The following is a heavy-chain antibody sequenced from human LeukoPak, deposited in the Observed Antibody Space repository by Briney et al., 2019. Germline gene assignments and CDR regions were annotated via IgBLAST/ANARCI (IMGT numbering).Heavy chain of an antibody. CDR2: IYYSGSP. CDR1: GGSISSSSYY. D-gene: IGHD5-12*01. CDR3: ARQLNSGYGNFDY. Sequence: SETLSLTCTVSGGSISSSSYYWGRIRQPPGKGLEWNGSIYYSGSPYYNPSLKSRVTISVDTSKIQFSLKLSSVTAADTAVYYCARQLNSGYGNFDYWGQGTLVTVSS. J-gene: IGHJ4*02. V-gene: IGHV4-39*01.